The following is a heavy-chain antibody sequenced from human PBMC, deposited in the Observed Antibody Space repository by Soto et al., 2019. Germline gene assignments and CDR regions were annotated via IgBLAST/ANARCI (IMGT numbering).Heavy chain of an antibody. Sequence: DVQLLESGGGLVQPGASLRLSCVASGLTFTNSAMNWVRQAPGKGLEWVSGISDTTYYADSVQGRFTISRDNSKNTLYLQMNSLRVEDTAVYYCTKGSGYKYGSRFDFWGQGTRVTVSS. CDR2: ISDTT. J-gene: IGHJ4*02. CDR1: GLTFTNSA. CDR3: TKGSGYKYGSRFDF. D-gene: IGHD3-10*01. V-gene: IGHV3-23*01.